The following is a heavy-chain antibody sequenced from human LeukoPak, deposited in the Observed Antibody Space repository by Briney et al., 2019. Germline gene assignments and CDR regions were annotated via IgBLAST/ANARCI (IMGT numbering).Heavy chain of an antibody. CDR2: IYYSGST. CDR1: GGSISSYY. V-gene: IGHV4-59*01. J-gene: IGHJ3*02. D-gene: IGHD3-22*01. Sequence: SETLSLTCTVSGGSISSYYWSWIRQPPGKGLEWIGYIYYSGSTNYNPSLESRVTISVDTSKNQFSLKLSSVTAADTAVYYCARLNYYDSSGYYVPNAFDIWGQGTMVTVSS. CDR3: ARLNYYDSSGYYVPNAFDI.